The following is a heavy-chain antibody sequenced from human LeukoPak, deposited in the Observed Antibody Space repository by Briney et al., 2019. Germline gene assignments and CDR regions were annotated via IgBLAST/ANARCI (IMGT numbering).Heavy chain of an antibody. Sequence: GGSLRLSCAASGFTFSSYSMNWVRQAPGKGLEWVSSISSSSSYIYYADSVKGRFTISRDNAKNSLYLQMNSLRAEDTAVYYCARGVPAAIPFDYWGQGTLVTVSS. CDR1: GFTFSSYS. V-gene: IGHV3-21*01. CDR2: ISSSSSYI. J-gene: IGHJ4*02. CDR3: ARGVPAAIPFDY. D-gene: IGHD2-2*01.